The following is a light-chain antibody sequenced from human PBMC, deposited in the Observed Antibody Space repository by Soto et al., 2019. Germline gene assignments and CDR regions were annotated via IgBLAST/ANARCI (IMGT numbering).Light chain of an antibody. Sequence: QSALTQPASVSGSPGQSITISCSGTSCDVGAYKYVSWYQQHPGKAPKLMIYEVSNRPSGVSNRFSGSKSGNTASLTISGLQADDEADYYCNSYAGDIIRFVFGTGTKVTVL. V-gene: IGLV2-14*01. CDR3: NSYAGDIIRFV. CDR1: SCDVGAYKY. CDR2: EVS. J-gene: IGLJ1*01.